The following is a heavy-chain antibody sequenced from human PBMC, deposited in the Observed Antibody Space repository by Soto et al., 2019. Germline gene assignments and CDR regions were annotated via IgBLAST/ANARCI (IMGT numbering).Heavy chain of an antibody. V-gene: IGHV1-3*01. D-gene: IGHD3-16*01. CDR3: AGGAGRDYDYIGTRARAFDI. CDR2: INAGNGNT. CDR1: GYTFTSYA. J-gene: IGHJ3*02. Sequence: ASVKVSCKASGYTFTSYAMHWVRQAPGQRLEWMGWINAGNGNTKYSQKFQGRVTITRDTSASTAYMELSSLRSEDTAVYYCAGGAGRDYDYIGTRARAFDIWGQGTMVTVS.